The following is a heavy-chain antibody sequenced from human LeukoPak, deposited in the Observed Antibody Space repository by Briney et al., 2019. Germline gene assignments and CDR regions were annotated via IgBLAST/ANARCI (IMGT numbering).Heavy chain of an antibody. CDR2: ISGSGGST. Sequence: GGSLRLSCAASGFTFSSYAMSWVRQAPGKGLEWVSVISGSGGSTYYADSVQGRFTISRDNSKNTLYLQMSSLRAEDTAVYYCAKEGYQTGTTSKGYYDYWGQGTLVTVSS. D-gene: IGHD1-7*01. CDR1: GFTFSSYA. J-gene: IGHJ4*02. V-gene: IGHV3-23*01. CDR3: AKEGYQTGTTSKGYYDY.